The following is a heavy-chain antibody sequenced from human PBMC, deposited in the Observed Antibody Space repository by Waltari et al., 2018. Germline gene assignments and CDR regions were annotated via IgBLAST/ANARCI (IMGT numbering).Heavy chain of an antibody. CDR1: GGSISNYY. CDR3: ARQPAGYYEKSGYYPYYFDY. J-gene: IGHJ4*02. V-gene: IGHV4-59*08. Sequence: QVQLQESGPGLVKPSETLSLTCTVSGGSISNYYWRWLRQPPGKGLEWIGCMYYSGSTKYNPSLKSRVTMSLDTSKNEFSLKMTSMTAADTAVYYCARQPAGYYEKSGYYPYYFDYWGQGIPITVSS. CDR2: MYYSGST. D-gene: IGHD3-22*01.